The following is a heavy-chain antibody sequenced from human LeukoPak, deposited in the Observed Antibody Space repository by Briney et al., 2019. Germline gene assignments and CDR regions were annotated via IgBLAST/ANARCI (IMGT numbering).Heavy chain of an antibody. Sequence: ASVKVSCKASGYTFTSYFIHWVRQAPGEGLEWMEIINPTGGSTRCAQKFQGRVTMTRDTSTSTVYMELSSLRSEDTAVYYCARGRVTATDGFDIWGQGTTVIVSS. D-gene: IGHD2-21*02. J-gene: IGHJ3*02. CDR2: INPTGGST. CDR3: ARGRVTATDGFDI. CDR1: GYTFTSYF. V-gene: IGHV1-46*01.